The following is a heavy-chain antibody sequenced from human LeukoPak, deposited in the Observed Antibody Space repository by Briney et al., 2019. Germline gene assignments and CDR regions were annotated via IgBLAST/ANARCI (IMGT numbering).Heavy chain of an antibody. J-gene: IGHJ4*02. CDR1: GFTFSNAL. Sequence: GGSLRLSCAASGFTFSNALMSWVRQAPGKGLEWVGCIKSKTDGGTPDYAAPVKGRFTISRDDSKNTLYLQMNSLKTEDTAVYYCLSVSGYSLSPFDYWGQGTLVTVSS. CDR3: LSVSGYSLSPFDY. CDR2: IKSKTDGGTP. V-gene: IGHV3-15*01. D-gene: IGHD3-3*01.